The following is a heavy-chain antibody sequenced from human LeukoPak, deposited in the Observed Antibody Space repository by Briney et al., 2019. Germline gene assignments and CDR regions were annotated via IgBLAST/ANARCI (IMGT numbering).Heavy chain of an antibody. J-gene: IGHJ6*03. V-gene: IGHV6-1*01. CDR2: TYYRSKWYN. CDR3: ARGGRELPYYYYYYMDV. D-gene: IGHD1-26*01. Sequence: SQTLSLTCAISGDSVSSNSAAWNWIRQSPSRGLEWLGRTYYRSKWYNDYAVSVKSRITINPDTSKNQFSLQLNSVTPEDTAVYYCARGGRELPYYYYYYMDVWGKGTTVTVSS. CDR1: GDSVSSNSAA.